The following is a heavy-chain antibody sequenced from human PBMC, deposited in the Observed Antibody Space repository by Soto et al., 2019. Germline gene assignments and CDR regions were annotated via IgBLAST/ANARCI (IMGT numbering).Heavy chain of an antibody. CDR3: TTGLMTSSVVYYYYMDV. D-gene: IGHD3-16*01. CDR1: GFTFSNAW. V-gene: IGHV3-15*07. Sequence: KPGGSLRLSCAASGFTFSNAWMNWVRQAPGKGLEWVGRIKSKTDGGTTDYAAPVKGRFTISRDDSKNTLYLQMNSLKTEDTAVYYCTTGLMTSSVVYYYYMDVWGKGTTVTVSS. CDR2: IKSKTDGGTT. J-gene: IGHJ6*03.